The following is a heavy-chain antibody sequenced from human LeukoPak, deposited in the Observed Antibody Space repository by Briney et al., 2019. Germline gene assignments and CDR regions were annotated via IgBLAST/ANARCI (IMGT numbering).Heavy chain of an antibody. J-gene: IGHJ1*01. CDR1: GYSFTNYW. D-gene: IGHD1-26*01. CDR3: ASRGGRSYFHI. Sequence: GASMKICCKASGYSFTNYWIGWRRQEPGKGLGGMGITDTGTFDVNYSPSFPGQVPISADNSNSTAYLQWSSLKASDTAMYYCASRGGRSYFHIWGQGTLVTVSS. CDR2: TDTGTFDV. V-gene: IGHV5-51*01.